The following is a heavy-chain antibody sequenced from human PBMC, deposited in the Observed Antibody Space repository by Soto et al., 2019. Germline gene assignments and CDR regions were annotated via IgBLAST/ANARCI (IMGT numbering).Heavy chain of an antibody. CDR1: GFIFGSYD. V-gene: IGHV3-23*01. Sequence: TGGSLRLSCEASGFIFGSYDMSWVRQAPGKGLEWVSDISGSGGVTHYADSVKGRFTISRDNSRNTVSLQMNSLRAEDTAVYFCAKVNCGRDCSFENWGQGTMVTVSS. CDR2: ISGSGGVT. J-gene: IGHJ4*02. D-gene: IGHD2-21*02. CDR3: AKVNCGRDCSFEN.